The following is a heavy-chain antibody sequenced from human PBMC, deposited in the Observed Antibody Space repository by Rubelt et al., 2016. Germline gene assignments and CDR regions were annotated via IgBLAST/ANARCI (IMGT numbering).Heavy chain of an antibody. CDR3: ARHQFDCSSTSCYVGRWENYYYGMDV. Sequence: QVQLVESGGGLVKPGGSLRLSCAASGFTFSDYYMSWIRQAPGKGLEWVSSISSSSSYIYYADSVKGRFTISRENAKNSLYLEMNSLRAEDTAGYYCARHQFDCSSTSCYVGRWENYYYGMDVWGQGTTVTVSS. CDR1: GFTFSDYY. D-gene: IGHD2-2*01. CDR2: ISSSSSYI. V-gene: IGHV3-11*06. J-gene: IGHJ6*02.